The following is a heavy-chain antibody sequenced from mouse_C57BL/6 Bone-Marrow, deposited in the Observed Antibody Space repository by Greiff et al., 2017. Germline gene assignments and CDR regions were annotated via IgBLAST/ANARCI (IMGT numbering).Heavy chain of an antibody. Sequence: QVQLQQSGAELARPGASVKLSCKATGYTFTSYTMHWVKQRPGQGLEWIGYINPSSGYTKYNQKFKDKATLTADKSSSTAYMQLSSLTSVDSAVYYCARRNYCFDYWGQGTTLTVSA. V-gene: IGHV1-4*01. CDR2: INPSSGYT. CDR1: GYTFTSYT. CDR3: ARRNYCFDY. J-gene: IGHJ2*01.